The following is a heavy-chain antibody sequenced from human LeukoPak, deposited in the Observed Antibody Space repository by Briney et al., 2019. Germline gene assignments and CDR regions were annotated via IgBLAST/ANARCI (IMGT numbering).Heavy chain of an antibody. J-gene: IGHJ4*02. D-gene: IGHD3-10*01. CDR3: ARVKRYGSGSYTD. CDR2: INPNSGGT. CDR1: GYTFSDYH. Sequence: ASVKVSCKASGYTFSDYHMHWVRQAPGQGLEWMGWINPNSGGTNHAQMFQGRVTMTRDTSISTAYMELSRLRPDDTAVYYCARVKRYGSGSYTDWGQGTLVTVSS. V-gene: IGHV1-2*02.